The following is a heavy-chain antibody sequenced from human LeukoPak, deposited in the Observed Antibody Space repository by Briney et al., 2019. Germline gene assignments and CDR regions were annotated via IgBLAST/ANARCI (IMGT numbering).Heavy chain of an antibody. CDR2: ISYDGSNK. V-gene: IGHV3-30*03. Sequence: PGGSLRLSCAASGFTFSSYGMHWVRQAPGKGLEWVAVISYDGSNKYYADSVKGRFTISRDNSKNTLYLQMNSLRAEDTAVYYCARGLSYMDVWGKGTTVTVSS. D-gene: IGHD4/OR15-4a*01. CDR1: GFTFSSYG. CDR3: ARGLSYMDV. J-gene: IGHJ6*03.